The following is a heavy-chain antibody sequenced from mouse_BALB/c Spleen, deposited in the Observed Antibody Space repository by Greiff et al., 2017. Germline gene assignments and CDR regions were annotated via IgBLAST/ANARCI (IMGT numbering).Heavy chain of an antibody. CDR1: GFTFSSYA. Sequence: EVQLVESGGGLVKPGGSLKLSCAASGFTFSSYAMSWVRQTPEKRLEWVASISSGGSTYYPDSVKGRFTISRDNARNILYLQMSSLRSEDTAMYYCARAYYGNGFAYWGQGTLVTVSA. CDR2: ISSGGST. CDR3: ARAYYGNGFAY. V-gene: IGHV5-6-5*01. J-gene: IGHJ3*01. D-gene: IGHD2-10*01.